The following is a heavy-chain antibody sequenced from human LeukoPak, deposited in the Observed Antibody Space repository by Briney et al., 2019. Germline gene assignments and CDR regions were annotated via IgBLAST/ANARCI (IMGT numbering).Heavy chain of an antibody. V-gene: IGHV4-38-2*02. Sequence: SETLSLNCSVSGYSISRGYFWGWIRQTPVKGLEWVATIYESGTYYSPSLKSRLTISMDTSKNQFFLNLRSVTAADTAIYYCARVPPLRGSNWYGRWFDPWGQGTLVTVSS. D-gene: IGHD6-13*01. CDR1: GYSISRGYF. J-gene: IGHJ5*02. CDR3: ARVPPLRGSNWYGRWFDP. CDR2: IYESGT.